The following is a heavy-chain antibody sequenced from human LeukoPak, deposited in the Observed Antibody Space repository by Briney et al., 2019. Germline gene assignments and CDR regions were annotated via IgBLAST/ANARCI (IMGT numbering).Heavy chain of an antibody. J-gene: IGHJ3*02. Sequence: GGSLRLSCVASGFTFTNNWMTWVRQVPGKGLEWVANIKPDDSEIYYVASVKGRFTISRDNAKNSVFLQMNSLRVEDTAIYYCARGRAVDIWGRGTMVTVSS. CDR3: ARGRAVDI. CDR2: IKPDDSEI. CDR1: GFTFTNNW. V-gene: IGHV3-7*04.